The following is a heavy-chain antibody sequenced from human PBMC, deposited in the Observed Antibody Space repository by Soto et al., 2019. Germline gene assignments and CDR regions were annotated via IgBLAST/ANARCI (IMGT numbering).Heavy chain of an antibody. J-gene: IGHJ4*02. V-gene: IGHV4-34*01. D-gene: IGHD4-17*01. CDR3: ARSDYGDYFDY. CDR2: INHSGST. CDR1: GGSFSGYY. Sequence: LSLTCAVYGGSFSGYYWSWIRQPPGKGLEWIGEINHSGSTNYNPSLKSRVTISVDTSKNQFSLKLSSVTAADTAVYYCARSDYGDYFDYWGQGTLVTVSS.